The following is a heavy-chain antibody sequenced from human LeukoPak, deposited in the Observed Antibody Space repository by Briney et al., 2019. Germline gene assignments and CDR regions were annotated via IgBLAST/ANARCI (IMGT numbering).Heavy chain of an antibody. CDR2: LFSGGSA. CDR3: ASSHRGWYLHY. D-gene: IGHD2-15*01. J-gene: IGHJ4*02. CDR1: GFTVSCNS. V-gene: IGHV3-53*01. Sequence: PGGSLRLSCVASGFTVSCNSMNCVRQAPGKGLEWVSILFSGGSALYADSVKGRFTISRDNSKNTLYLQMNSLRAEDTPGYCCASSHRGWYLHYWGQGTLVTVSS.